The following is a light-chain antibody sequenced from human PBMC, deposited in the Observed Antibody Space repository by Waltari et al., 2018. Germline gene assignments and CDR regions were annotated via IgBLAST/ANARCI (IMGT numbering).Light chain of an antibody. J-gene: IGLJ2*01. CDR1: GPDIGDFKY. CDR3: GSYTITSLVV. CDR2: DVT. Sequence: QSALTQPASVSGSPGQSITISCTGAGPDIGDFKYVSWYQQHPGKAPKLWIYDVTNRPSGVSVRFPGSKSGNTASLVIAGLQAGDEADYYCGSYTITSLVVFGGGTRLTVL. V-gene: IGLV2-14*03.